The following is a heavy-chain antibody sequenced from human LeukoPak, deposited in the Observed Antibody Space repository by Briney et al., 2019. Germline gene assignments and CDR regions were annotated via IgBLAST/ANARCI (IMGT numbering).Heavy chain of an antibody. J-gene: IGHJ3*01. CDR3: ARNFYLGNSGGGAFDL. D-gene: IGHD6-19*01. CDR2: IYQSGST. V-gene: IGHV4-30-2*01. Sequence: SETLSLSCGVSGASVSSIGYSWTWIRQPPGRGLEWIGYIYQSGSTSYNPSLQSRVTISIDRSKNQFSLKMSSVTAADTAVYYCARNFYLGNSGGGAFDLWGQGTMVTVSS. CDR1: GASVSSIGYS.